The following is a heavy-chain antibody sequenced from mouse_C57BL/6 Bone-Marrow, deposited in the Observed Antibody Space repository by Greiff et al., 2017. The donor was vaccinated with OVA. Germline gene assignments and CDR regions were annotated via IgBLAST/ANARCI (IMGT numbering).Heavy chain of an antibody. CDR2: IWWDDDK. Sequence: ESGPGILQPSQTLSLTCSFSGFSLSTFGMGVGWIRQPSGKGLEWLAHIWWDDDKYYNPALKSRLTISKDTSKNQVFLKIANVDTADTATYYCARMWDDYDVAWFAYGGQGTLVTVSA. CDR1: GFSLSTFGMG. V-gene: IGHV8-8*01. CDR3: ARMWDDYDVAWFAY. J-gene: IGHJ3*01. D-gene: IGHD2-4*01.